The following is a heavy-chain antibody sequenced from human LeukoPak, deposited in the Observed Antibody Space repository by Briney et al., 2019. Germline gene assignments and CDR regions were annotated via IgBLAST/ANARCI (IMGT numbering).Heavy chain of an antibody. Sequence: GGSLRLSCAASGFTFSSYWMHWVRQAPGKGLVWVSRINTDGSSTSYADSVKGRFTISRDNAKNTLYLQMNSLRAEDTAVYYCAKVRLTTVTEYYFDYWGQGTLVTVSS. CDR3: AKVRLTTVTEYYFDY. CDR2: INTDGSST. J-gene: IGHJ4*02. D-gene: IGHD4-17*01. CDR1: GFTFSSYW. V-gene: IGHV3-74*01.